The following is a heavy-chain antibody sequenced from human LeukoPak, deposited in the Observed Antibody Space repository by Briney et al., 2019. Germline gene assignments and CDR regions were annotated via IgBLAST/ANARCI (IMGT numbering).Heavy chain of an antibody. CDR3: AKTTQGWIAVAGMDFDY. D-gene: IGHD6-19*01. CDR2: ISGSGGST. Sequence: GGSLRLSCAASGFTFSSYAMSWVRQAPGKGLEWVSAISGSGGSTYYADSVKGRFTISRDNSKNTLYLQMNSLRAEDTAVYYCAKTTQGWIAVAGMDFDYWGQGTLVTVSS. CDR1: GFTFSSYA. J-gene: IGHJ4*02. V-gene: IGHV3-23*01.